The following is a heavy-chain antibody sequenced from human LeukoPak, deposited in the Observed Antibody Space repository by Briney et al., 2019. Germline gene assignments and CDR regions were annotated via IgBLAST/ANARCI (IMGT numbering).Heavy chain of an antibody. CDR1: GGSISPYY. CDR3: AGSSWFNY. V-gene: IGHV4-59*01. CDR2: IYYSGST. J-gene: IGHJ4*02. Sequence: SETLSLTCTVSGGSISPYYWSWIRQPPGKGLEWIGYIYYSGSTNYDPSLKSRVTISVDTSKNQFSLKLSSVTAADTAVYYCAGSSWFNYWGQGTLVTVSS. D-gene: IGHD6-13*01.